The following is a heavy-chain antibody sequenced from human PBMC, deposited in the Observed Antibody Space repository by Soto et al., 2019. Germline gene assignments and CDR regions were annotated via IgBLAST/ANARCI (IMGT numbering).Heavy chain of an antibody. CDR1: GGSFSGYY. D-gene: IGHD5-18*01. J-gene: IGHJ4*02. CDR2: INHSGST. Sequence: PSETLSLTCAVYGGSFSGYYWSWIRQPPGKGLEWIGEINHSGSTNYNPSLKSRVTISVDTSKNQFSLKLSSVTAADTAVYYCARIGYSRVCIDYWGQGTLLTVSS. CDR3: ARIGYSRVCIDY. V-gene: IGHV4-34*01.